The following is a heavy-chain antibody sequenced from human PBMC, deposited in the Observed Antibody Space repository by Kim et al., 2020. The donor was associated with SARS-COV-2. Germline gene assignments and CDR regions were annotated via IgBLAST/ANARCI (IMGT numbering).Heavy chain of an antibody. CDR2: ILVGNGNT. J-gene: IGHJ4*02. CDR1: GLTFGSSS. CDR3: AAEAPHRWNYNFDY. D-gene: IGHD1-7*01. Sequence: SVKVSCKASGLTFGSSSVQWVRQARGQRLEWIGWILVGNGNTNYAEHLQDRITITRDMSTSTAYLELSSLTSEDTAVYYCAAEAPHRWNYNFDYWGQGTLVTVSS. V-gene: IGHV1-58*01.